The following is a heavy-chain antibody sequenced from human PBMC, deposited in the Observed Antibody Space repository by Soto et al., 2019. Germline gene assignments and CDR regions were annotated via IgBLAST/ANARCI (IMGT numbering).Heavy chain of an antibody. V-gene: IGHV3-23*01. Sequence: GSLRLSCAASGFIFENFGMSWVRQAPGKGLEWISSISGSGFKKYYADPVKGRFTISRDNSKSTVYLELNNLSAEDTAVYHCAKNQGVELVPLATVDWFDPWGQGSVVTVS. J-gene: IGHJ5*02. CDR1: GFIFENFG. CDR2: ISGSGFKK. D-gene: IGHD1-26*01. CDR3: AKNQGVELVPLATVDWFDP.